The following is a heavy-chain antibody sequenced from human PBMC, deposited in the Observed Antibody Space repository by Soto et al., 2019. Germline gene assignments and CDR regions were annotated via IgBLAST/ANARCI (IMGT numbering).Heavy chain of an antibody. CDR2: IYHSGST. V-gene: IGHV4-30-2*01. CDR3: ARVPLY. J-gene: IGHJ4*02. Sequence: SETLSLTCAVSGGSIGRGGYSWTWIRQPPGKGLEWIGYIYHSGSTYYNPSLKSRVTISVDRSKNQFSLKLSSVTAADTAVYYCARVPLYWGQGTLVTVSS. CDR1: GGSIGRGGYS.